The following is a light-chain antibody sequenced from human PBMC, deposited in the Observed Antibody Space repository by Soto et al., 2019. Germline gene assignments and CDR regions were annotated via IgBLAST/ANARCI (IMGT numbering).Light chain of an antibody. CDR3: QQYNSYGT. Sequence: DIQMTQSPSTLSASVGDRVTITCRASQSISSWLAWYQQKPGKAPKLLIYKASSLESGVPSRFSGSGSGTEFTLTISSLQPDDLATYYFQQYNSYGTFGQGTKVEIK. CDR1: QSISSW. V-gene: IGKV1-5*03. CDR2: KAS. J-gene: IGKJ1*01.